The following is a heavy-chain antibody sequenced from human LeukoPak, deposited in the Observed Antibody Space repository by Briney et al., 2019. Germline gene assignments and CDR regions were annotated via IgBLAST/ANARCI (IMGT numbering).Heavy chain of an antibody. CDR2: IYTSGST. CDR3: AREVAVAGFDWYFDL. Sequence: SETLSLTCTVSGGSISSYYWSWIRRPAGKGLEWIGRIYTSGSTNYNPSLKSRVTISVDKSKNQFYLKLSSVTAADTAVYYCAREVAVAGFDWYFDLWGRGTLVTVSS. J-gene: IGHJ2*01. CDR1: GGSISSYY. D-gene: IGHD6-19*01. V-gene: IGHV4-4*07.